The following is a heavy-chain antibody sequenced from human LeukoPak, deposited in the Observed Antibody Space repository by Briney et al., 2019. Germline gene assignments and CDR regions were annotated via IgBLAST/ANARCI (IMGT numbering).Heavy chain of an antibody. D-gene: IGHD3-22*01. Sequence: SETLSLTCAVYGGSFSGYYWSWIRQPPGKGLEWIGEINHSGSTNYNPSLKSRVTISVDTSKNQFSLKLSSVTAADTAVYYCARKFYYYDSSGXPYXEXXXXXDPWXQGTLVTVS. CDR2: INHSGST. V-gene: IGHV4-34*01. CDR1: GGSFSGYY. J-gene: IGHJ5*02. CDR3: ARKFYYYDSSGXPYXEXXXXXDP.